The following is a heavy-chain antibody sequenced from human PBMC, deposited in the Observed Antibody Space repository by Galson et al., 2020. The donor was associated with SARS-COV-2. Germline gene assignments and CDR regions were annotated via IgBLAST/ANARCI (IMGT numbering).Heavy chain of an antibody. J-gene: IGHJ2*01. CDR3: ARQGVNMIVWVTCPGWFFEL. Sequence: SETLSLTCAVSGYSFSTTTYWGWVRLAPGKGLEWIGSIYPNGRTYYNPSLESRVTISVDTSRNQFSLPLASVTAADTAFYYCARQGVNMIVWVTCPGWFFELWGRGTLVTVSS. CDR2: IYPNGRT. CDR1: GYSFSTTTY. D-gene: IGHD3-16*01. V-gene: IGHV4-38-2*01.